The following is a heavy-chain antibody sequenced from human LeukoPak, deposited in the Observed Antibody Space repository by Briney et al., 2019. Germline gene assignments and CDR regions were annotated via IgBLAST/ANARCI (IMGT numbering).Heavy chain of an antibody. CDR1: GFTFSSYG. Sequence: TGGSLRLSCAASGFTFSSYGMHWVRQAPGKGLEWVAVISYDGSIKYYADSVKGRFTISRDNAENSVFLQMRSLRLEDTAVYYCARGEYHQDGIGYNRFDNWGQGALVTVSS. J-gene: IGHJ4*02. CDR3: ARGEYHQDGIGYNRFDN. D-gene: IGHD5-24*01. CDR2: ISYDGSIK. V-gene: IGHV3-30*03.